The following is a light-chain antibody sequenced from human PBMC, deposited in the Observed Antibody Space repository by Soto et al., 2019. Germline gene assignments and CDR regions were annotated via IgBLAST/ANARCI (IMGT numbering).Light chain of an antibody. CDR2: DAS. CDR3: QQYDNLPT. J-gene: IGKJ5*01. V-gene: IGKV1-33*01. CDR1: QDISNY. Sequence: DIQMTQSPSSLSASVGDRVTITCQARQDISNYLNWYQQKPGKAPKLLIYDASNLETGVQSRFSGSGSGTDFTFSISSLQPEDIATYYCQQYDNLPTFGQGTRLEIK.